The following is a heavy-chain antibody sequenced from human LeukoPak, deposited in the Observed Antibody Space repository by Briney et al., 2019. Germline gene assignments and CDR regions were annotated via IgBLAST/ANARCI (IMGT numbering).Heavy chain of an antibody. Sequence: GGSLRLSCAASGFTFSSHGMHWVRQTPAKGLEWVAFIRYDGSNKYYADSVKGRFIISRDNAKNSLYLQMNSLRAEDTAVYYCARALEEWELSRYYYYYMDVWGKGTTVTISS. D-gene: IGHD1-26*01. J-gene: IGHJ6*03. CDR1: GFTFSSHG. V-gene: IGHV3-30*02. CDR2: IRYDGSNK. CDR3: ARALEEWELSRYYYYYMDV.